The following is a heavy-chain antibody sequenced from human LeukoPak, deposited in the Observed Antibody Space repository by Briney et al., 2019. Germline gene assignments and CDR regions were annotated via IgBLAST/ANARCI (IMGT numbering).Heavy chain of an antibody. CDR1: GYSFTNYW. Sequence: GESLKISCKGSGYSFTNYWIGWVRQMPGKGLEWMGIIYPGDSDTRYSPSFQGQVTISADRSISTAYLQWSSLKASDTAMYYCARHISSGWPSYYYYYMDVWGKGTTVTVSS. J-gene: IGHJ6*03. D-gene: IGHD6-19*01. CDR2: IYPGDSDT. CDR3: ARHISSGWPSYYYYYMDV. V-gene: IGHV5-51*01.